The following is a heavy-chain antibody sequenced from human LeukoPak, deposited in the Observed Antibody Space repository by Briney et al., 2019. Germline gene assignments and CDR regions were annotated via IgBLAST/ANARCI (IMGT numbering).Heavy chain of an antibody. D-gene: IGHD3-10*01. J-gene: IGHJ5*02. Sequence: GGSLRLSCAASGFTFSSYTMNWVRQAPGKGLEWVSYISSSSSTIYYADSVKGRFTISRDNAKNSLYLQMNSLRAEDTAVYYCARGLPFYGSGSYHQHWFDPWGQGTLVTVSS. CDR1: GFTFSSYT. CDR2: ISSSSSTI. V-gene: IGHV3-48*01. CDR3: ARGLPFYGSGSYHQHWFDP.